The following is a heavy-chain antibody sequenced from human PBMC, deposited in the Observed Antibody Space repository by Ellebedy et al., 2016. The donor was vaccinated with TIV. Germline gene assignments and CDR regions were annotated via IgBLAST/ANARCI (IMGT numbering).Heavy chain of an antibody. CDR2: ISYDGSNK. CDR1: GFTFSSYG. J-gene: IGHJ6*02. D-gene: IGHD2-2*01. Sequence: GGSLRLSXVASGFTFSSYGMHWVRQAPGKGLEWVSVISYDGSNKYYADSVKGRFTISRDNSKNTLYLQMNSLRAEDTAVYYCAKDKRGPAAIYYYYYGMDVWGQGTTVTVSS. V-gene: IGHV3-30*18. CDR3: AKDKRGPAAIYYYYYGMDV.